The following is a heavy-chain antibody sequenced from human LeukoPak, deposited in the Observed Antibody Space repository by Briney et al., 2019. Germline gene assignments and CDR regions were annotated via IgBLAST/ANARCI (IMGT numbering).Heavy chain of an antibody. Sequence: ASVKVSCKVSGYTLTELSMHWVRQAPGKGLEWMGGFDPEDGETIYAQKFQGRVTMTEDTSTDTAYMELSSLRSEDTAVYYCATGLIFGVVMFFDYWGQGTLVTVSS. V-gene: IGHV1-24*01. J-gene: IGHJ4*02. CDR3: ATGLIFGVVMFFDY. CDR2: FDPEDGET. D-gene: IGHD3-3*02. CDR1: GYTLTELS.